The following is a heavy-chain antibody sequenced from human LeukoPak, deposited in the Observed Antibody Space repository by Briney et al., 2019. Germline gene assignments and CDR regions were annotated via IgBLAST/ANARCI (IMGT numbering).Heavy chain of an antibody. J-gene: IGHJ3*02. V-gene: IGHV2-70*11. D-gene: IGHD4-17*01. CDR1: GFSLSTSGMC. Sequence: SGPTLVNPTQTLTLTCTFSGFSLSTSGMCVSWIRQPPGKALEWLARIDWDDDKYYSTSLKTRLTISKDTSKNQVVLTMTNMDPVDTATYYCARISTVTTLDAFDIWGQGTTVTVSS. CDR2: IDWDDDK. CDR3: ARISTVTTLDAFDI.